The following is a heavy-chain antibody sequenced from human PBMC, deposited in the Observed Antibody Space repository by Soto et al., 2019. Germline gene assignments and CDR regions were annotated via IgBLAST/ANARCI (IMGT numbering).Heavy chain of an antibody. D-gene: IGHD1-1*01. CDR3: ARRTGSTGPDP. CDR1: GYTFTSYG. CDR2: ISAYNGNT. Sequence: QVQLVQSGAEVKKPGASVKVSCKASGYTFTSYGISWVRQAPGQGLEWMGWISAYNGNTNYAQKAQGKGTMTTNTSTNTAYLELRSLISADTAVSHCARRTGSTGPDPWGQGTLVTVSS. J-gene: IGHJ5*02. V-gene: IGHV1-18*01.